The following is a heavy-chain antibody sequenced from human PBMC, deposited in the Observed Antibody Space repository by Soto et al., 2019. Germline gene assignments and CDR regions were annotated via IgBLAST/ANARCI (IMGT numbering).Heavy chain of an antibody. D-gene: IGHD5-12*01. CDR1: GFSFENYG. J-gene: IGHJ6*02. Sequence: QVQMVESGGGVVQPGRSLRLSCAASGFSFENYGMHWVRQAPGRGLEWVAIIWYDGSLQYYAAAVKGRFTISRDNSKKKLYLEMNSLRAEDTAVYYCANLWGDGYNLGQDYNGMDVWGQGTTVIVSS. CDR3: ANLWGDGYNLGQDYNGMDV. V-gene: IGHV3-33*06. CDR2: IWYDGSLQ.